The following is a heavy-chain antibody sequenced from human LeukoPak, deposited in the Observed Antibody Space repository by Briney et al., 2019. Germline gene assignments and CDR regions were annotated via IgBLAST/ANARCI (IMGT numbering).Heavy chain of an antibody. V-gene: IGHV1-2*02. J-gene: IGHJ6*03. D-gene: IGHD3-10*01. Sequence: GASVKVSCKASGYTFTGYYMHWVRQAPGQGLEWMGWINPNSGGTNYAQKFQGRVTITADESTSTAYMELSSLRSEDTAVYYCARSWFWESLGDYYYYYMDVWGKGTTVTISS. CDR2: INPNSGGT. CDR1: GYTFTGYY. CDR3: ARSWFWESLGDYYYYYMDV.